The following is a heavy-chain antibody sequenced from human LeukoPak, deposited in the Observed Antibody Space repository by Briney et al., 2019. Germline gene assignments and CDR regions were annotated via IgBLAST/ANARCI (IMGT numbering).Heavy chain of an antibody. CDR3: ARRATMVRGLNDAFDI. D-gene: IGHD3-10*01. Sequence: SETLSLTCTVSGGSISSGVYYWGWIRQPPGKGLQWIASIYYTGSTYYNPSLESRVSMVRDTSKNQSSLKLTSVTAADTAVYYCARRATMVRGLNDAFDIWGQGTMVTVSS. CDR2: IYYTGST. CDR1: GGSISSGVYY. J-gene: IGHJ3*02. V-gene: IGHV4-39*01.